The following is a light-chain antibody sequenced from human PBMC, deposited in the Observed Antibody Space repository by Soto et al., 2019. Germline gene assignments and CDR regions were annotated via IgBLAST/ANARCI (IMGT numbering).Light chain of an antibody. V-gene: IGKV3-11*01. Sequence: EIVLTQSPATLSLSPGERATLSCRASQSVSSYLAWYQQKPGQAPRLLISDASNRATGIPARFSGSGSGTDFTLTISSLEPEDCAVYYCQQRSNWQPTFGGGTKVEIK. CDR2: DAS. CDR1: QSVSSY. CDR3: QQRSNWQPT. J-gene: IGKJ4*01.